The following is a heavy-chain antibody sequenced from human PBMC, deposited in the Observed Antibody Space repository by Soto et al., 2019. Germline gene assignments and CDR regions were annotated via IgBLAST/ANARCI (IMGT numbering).Heavy chain of an antibody. J-gene: IGHJ4*02. CDR1: GFTFSSYA. CDR2: ISGSGGST. CDR3: AKDSARSGWSFDYYFDY. D-gene: IGHD6-19*01. V-gene: IGHV3-23*01. Sequence: GGSLRLSCAASGFTFSSYAMSWVRQAPGKGLEWVSAISGSGGSTYYADSVKGRFTISRDNSKNTLYLQMNSLRAEDTAVYYCAKDSARSGWSFDYYFDYWGQGTLVTVSS.